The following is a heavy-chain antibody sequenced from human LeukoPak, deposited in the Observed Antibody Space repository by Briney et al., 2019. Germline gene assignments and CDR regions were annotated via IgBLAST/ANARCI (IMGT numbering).Heavy chain of an antibody. CDR3: ARTTMVRGVILFDY. CDR1: GGSISSYY. CDR2: IYYSGST. Sequence: SETLSLTCTGSGGSISSYYWSWIRQPPGKGLEGIGYIYYSGSTNYNPSLKSRVTISVDTSKNQFSLKLSSVTAADTAVYYCARTTMVRGVILFDYWGQGTLVTVSS. V-gene: IGHV4-59*01. D-gene: IGHD3-10*01. J-gene: IGHJ4*02.